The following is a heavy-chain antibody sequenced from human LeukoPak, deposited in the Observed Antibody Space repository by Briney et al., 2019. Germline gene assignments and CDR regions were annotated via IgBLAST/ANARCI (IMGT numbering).Heavy chain of an antibody. J-gene: IGHJ3*02. CDR2: ISWNGGSI. D-gene: IGHD1-26*01. CDR1: GFTLSSYA. CDR3: AKGKAQGGGAFDI. Sequence: GGSLRLSCAASGFTLSSYAMNWVRQAPGKGLEWVSGISWNGGSIGYADSVKGRFTISRDNAKNSLYLQMNSLRAEDMALYYCAKGKAQGGGAFDIWGQGTMVTVSS. V-gene: IGHV3-9*03.